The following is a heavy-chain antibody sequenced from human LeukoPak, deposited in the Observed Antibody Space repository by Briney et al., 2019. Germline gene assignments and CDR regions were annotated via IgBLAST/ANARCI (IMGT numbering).Heavy chain of an antibody. D-gene: IGHD3-3*01. V-gene: IGHV4-39*01. CDR1: GGSISSSSYY. J-gene: IGHJ4*02. CDR2: IYYSGST. CDR3: ARQETEYYDFWSGYQGPFNY. Sequence: SETLSLTCTVSGGSISSSSYYWGWIRQPPGTGLEWIGSIYYSGSTYYNPSLKSRVTISVDTSKNQFSLKLSSVTAADTAVYYCARQETEYYDFWSGYQGPFNYWGQGTLVTVSS.